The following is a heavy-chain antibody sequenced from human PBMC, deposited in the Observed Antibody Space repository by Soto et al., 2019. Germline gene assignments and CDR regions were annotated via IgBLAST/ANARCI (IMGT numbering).Heavy chain of an antibody. CDR3: ARDFQNVLRFLEWLSSDAFDI. J-gene: IGHJ3*02. Sequence: PGGSLRLSCAASGFTFSSYSMNWVRQAPGKGLEWVSYISSSSSTIYYADSVKGRFTISRDNAKNSLYLQMNSLRDEDTAVYYCARDFQNVLRFLEWLSSDAFDIWGQGTMVTVSS. CDR1: GFTFSSYS. D-gene: IGHD3-3*01. V-gene: IGHV3-48*02. CDR2: ISSSSSTI.